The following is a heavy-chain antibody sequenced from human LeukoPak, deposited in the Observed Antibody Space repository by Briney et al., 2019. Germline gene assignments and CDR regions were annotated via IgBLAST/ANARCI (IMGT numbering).Heavy chain of an antibody. J-gene: IGHJ5*02. CDR2: DYYSGGT. CDR3: ARDGLPATSNPYNWFDP. Sequence: SETLSLTCTVSGGSVSGFYWSWIRQPSGKGLEWIRSDYYSGGTNYNPSLKSRVAISADTSKNQFSLKLSSVTAADTAVYYCARDGLPATSNPYNWFDPWGQGTLVTVSS. D-gene: IGHD6-25*01. CDR1: GGSVSGFY. V-gene: IGHV4-59*02.